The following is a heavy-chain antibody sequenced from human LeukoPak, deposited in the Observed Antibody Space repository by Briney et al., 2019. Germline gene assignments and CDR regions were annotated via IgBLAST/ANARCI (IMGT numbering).Heavy chain of an antibody. Sequence: SETLSLTCTVSGGSIYSYYWRWFREPPGMGLEWIAFISDSGTTNYNPSLKSRLTISVDTSKNQFSLKLTSVTAADTAVYYCARHGPTAIYGLGPIDNWGQGTLVTVSS. CDR1: GGSIYSYY. J-gene: IGHJ4*02. CDR2: ISDSGTT. CDR3: ARHGPTAIYGLGPIDN. V-gene: IGHV4-59*08. D-gene: IGHD2-21*02.